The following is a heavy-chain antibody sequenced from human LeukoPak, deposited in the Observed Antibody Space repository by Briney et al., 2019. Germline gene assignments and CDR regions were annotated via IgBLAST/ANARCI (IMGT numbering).Heavy chain of an antibody. CDR3: AREKTGTTGIARY. J-gene: IGHJ4*02. CDR1: GFTFSSYS. Sequence: GGSLRLSCAASGFTFSSYSMNWVRQAPGKGLEWVSYISSSSSTIYYADSVKGRFTISRDNAKNSLYLQMNSLRAEDTAVYYCAREKTGTTGIARYWGQGTLVTVSS. D-gene: IGHD1-1*01. V-gene: IGHV3-48*04. CDR2: ISSSSSTI.